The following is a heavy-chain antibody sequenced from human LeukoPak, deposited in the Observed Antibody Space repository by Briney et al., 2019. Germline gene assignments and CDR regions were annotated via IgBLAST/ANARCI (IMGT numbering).Heavy chain of an antibody. CDR1: GGSFSGYY. D-gene: IGHD5-18*01. CDR2: INHSGST. Sequence: SETLSFTCAVYGGSFSGYYWSWIRQPPGKGLEWIGEINHSGSTNYNPSLKSRVAISVDTSKNQFSLKLTSLTAADTAVYYCARFRGYTYGYVDYWGQGTLVTVSS. J-gene: IGHJ4*02. V-gene: IGHV4-34*01. CDR3: ARFRGYTYGYVDY.